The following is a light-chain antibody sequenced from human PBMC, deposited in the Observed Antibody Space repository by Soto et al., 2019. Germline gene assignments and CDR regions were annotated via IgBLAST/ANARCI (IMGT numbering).Light chain of an antibody. V-gene: IGLV1-44*01. CDR1: ISNIGGNT. CDR2: RDD. J-gene: IGLJ3*02. CDR3: AAWDDGLNGWV. Sequence: QAVLTQPPSASGTPGQRVTISCSGSISNIGGNTVNWYQQVPGTAPKLLIYRDDQRPSGVPDRFSGSKSATSASLAISGLQYEDEADYYCAAWDDGLNGWVFGGGTKVTVL.